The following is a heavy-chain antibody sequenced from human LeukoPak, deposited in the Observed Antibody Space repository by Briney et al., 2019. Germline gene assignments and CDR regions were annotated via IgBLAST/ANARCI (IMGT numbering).Heavy chain of an antibody. CDR1: GFTFSSCA. V-gene: IGHV3-23*01. D-gene: IGHD3-16*01. Sequence: GGSLRLSCAASGFTFSSCAMSWVRQAPGKGLEWVSIISGSGGSTYYADSVKGRLTISRDNSKNTLYLQMNSLRAEDTAVYYCAKGRGTRLPYYFDYWGQGTLVTVSS. CDR2: ISGSGGST. CDR3: AKGRGTRLPYYFDY. J-gene: IGHJ4*02.